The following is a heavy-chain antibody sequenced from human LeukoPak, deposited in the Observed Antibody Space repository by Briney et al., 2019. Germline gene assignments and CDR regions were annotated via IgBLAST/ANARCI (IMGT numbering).Heavy chain of an antibody. CDR2: INSDGSST. J-gene: IGHJ6*02. Sequence: GGSLRLSCAASGFTFSSYWMHWVRQAPGKGLVWVSRINSDGSSTSYADYVKGRFTISRDNAKNTLYLQMNSLRAEDTAVYYCARDGTPYGDKNYYYGMDVWGQGTTVTVSS. CDR1: GFTFSSYW. CDR3: ARDGTPYGDKNYYYGMDV. V-gene: IGHV3-74*01. D-gene: IGHD4-23*01.